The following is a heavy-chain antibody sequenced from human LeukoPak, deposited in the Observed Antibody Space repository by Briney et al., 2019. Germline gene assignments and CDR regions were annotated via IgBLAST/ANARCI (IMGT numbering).Heavy chain of an antibody. CDR1: GFTFSSYW. CDR2: INGDGSST. Sequence: PGGSLRLSCAASGFTFSSYWMNWVRQAPGKGLVWVSRINGDGSSTNYADSVKGRFTISRDNAKNTLYFQLNSLRAEDTAIYYCARSQGPYDYWGQGTLVTVSS. J-gene: IGHJ4*02. CDR3: ARSQGPYDY. V-gene: IGHV3-74*01.